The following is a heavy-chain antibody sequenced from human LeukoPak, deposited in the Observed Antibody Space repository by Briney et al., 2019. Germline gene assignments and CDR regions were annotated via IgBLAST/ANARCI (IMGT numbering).Heavy chain of an antibody. D-gene: IGHD3-10*01. V-gene: IGHV4-39*07. CDR3: ARDGSGSYYSGGYYFDY. Sequence: PSETLSLTCTVSGGSISSSSYYWGWIRQPPGKGLEGIGSIYYSGSTYYNPSLKSRVTISVDTSKNQFSLKLSSVTAADTAVYYCARDGSGSYYSGGYYFDYWGQGTLVTVSS. CDR2: IYYSGST. J-gene: IGHJ4*02. CDR1: GGSISSSSYY.